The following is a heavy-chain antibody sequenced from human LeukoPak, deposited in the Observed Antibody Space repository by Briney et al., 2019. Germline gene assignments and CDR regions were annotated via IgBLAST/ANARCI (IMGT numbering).Heavy chain of an antibody. CDR1: GFTFSSYS. D-gene: IGHD3-22*01. Sequence: PGGSLRLSCAASGFTFSSYSMNWVRQAPGKGLEWVSYISSSSSTIYYADSVKGRFTISRDNAKNSLYLQMNSLRAEDTAVYYCARGWVTSLFDYYDSSGYPGYWGQGTLVTVSS. CDR2: ISSSSSTI. J-gene: IGHJ4*02. V-gene: IGHV3-48*04. CDR3: ARGWVTSLFDYYDSSGYPGY.